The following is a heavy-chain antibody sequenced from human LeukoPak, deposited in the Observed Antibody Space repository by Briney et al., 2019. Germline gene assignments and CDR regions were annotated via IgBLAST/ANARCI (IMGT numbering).Heavy chain of an antibody. Sequence: SETLSLTCIVSGGSISSYYWSWIRQPPGKGLEWIGYIYYSGSTNYNPSLKSRVTISVDTSKNQFSLKLSSVTAADTAVYYCARDSAAAGLFDYWGQGTLVTVSS. CDR2: IYYSGST. J-gene: IGHJ4*02. CDR3: ARDSAAAGLFDY. CDR1: GGSISSYY. V-gene: IGHV4-59*01. D-gene: IGHD6-13*01.